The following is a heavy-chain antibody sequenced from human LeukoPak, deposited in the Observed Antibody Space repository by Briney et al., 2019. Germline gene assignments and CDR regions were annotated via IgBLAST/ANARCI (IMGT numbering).Heavy chain of an antibody. V-gene: IGHV3-7*03. Sequence: PSETLSLTCAVSGGSISSSSGNCWTWVRQPPGKGLEWVANIKQDGDEKYYVDSVKGRFTISRDSAKNSLYLQMNSLRAEDTAVYYCARDRGYCSSINCYRHFDYWGQGTLVTVSS. CDR2: IKQDGDEK. D-gene: IGHD2-2*01. CDR1: GGSISSSSGNC. J-gene: IGHJ4*02. CDR3: ARDRGYCSSINCYRHFDY.